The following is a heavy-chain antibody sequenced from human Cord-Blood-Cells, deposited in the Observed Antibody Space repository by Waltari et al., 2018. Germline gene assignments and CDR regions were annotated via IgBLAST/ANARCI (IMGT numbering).Heavy chain of an antibody. Sequence: EVQLVESGGGLIQPGGSLRLSCAASGFTVGSNYMGRVRQAPGKGLEWVSVIYSGGSTYYADSVKGRFTISRDNSKNTLYLQMNSLRAEDTAVYYCARHRESSSFDYWGQGTLVTVSS. V-gene: IGHV3-53*01. D-gene: IGHD6-6*01. CDR1: GFTVGSNY. CDR3: ARHRESSSFDY. CDR2: IYSGGST. J-gene: IGHJ4*02.